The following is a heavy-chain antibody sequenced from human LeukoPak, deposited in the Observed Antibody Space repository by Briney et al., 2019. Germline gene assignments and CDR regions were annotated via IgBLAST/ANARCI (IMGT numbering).Heavy chain of an antibody. D-gene: IGHD2-15*01. CDR1: GGSISSYY. J-gene: IGHJ4*02. V-gene: IGHV4-4*07. Sequence: SETLSLTCTVSGGSISSYYWSWIRQPAGKGLEWIGRIYTSGSTNYNPSLKSRVTISVDTSKNQFSLKLSSVTAADTAVYYCARHGYTYCSGGSCYPFDYWGQGTLVTVSS. CDR2: IYTSGST. CDR3: ARHGYTYCSGGSCYPFDY.